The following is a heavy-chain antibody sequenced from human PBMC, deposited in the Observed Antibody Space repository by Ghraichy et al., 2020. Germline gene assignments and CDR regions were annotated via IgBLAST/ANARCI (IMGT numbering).Heavy chain of an antibody. Sequence: GESLRLSCVASGFTFSSYAMHWVRQAPGKGLEWVAVISYDGSNKYYADSVKGRFTISRDNSKNTLYLQMNSLRAEDTAVYYCARDWRNGYSSSWPIDYWGQGTMVTVSS. V-gene: IGHV3-30*04. J-gene: IGHJ4*02. CDR1: GFTFSSYA. D-gene: IGHD6-13*01. CDR2: ISYDGSNK. CDR3: ARDWRNGYSSSWPIDY.